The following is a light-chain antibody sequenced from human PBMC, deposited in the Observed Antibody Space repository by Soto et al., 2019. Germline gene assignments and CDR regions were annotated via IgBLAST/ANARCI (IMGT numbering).Light chain of an antibody. V-gene: IGLV1-40*01. CDR1: SSNVGAGYD. CDR2: GNI. CDR3: QSYDSSLSGYV. J-gene: IGLJ1*01. Sequence: QSVLTQPPSVSGAPGQRVTISCTGGSSNVGAGYDVHWYQQLPGTAPKLLIYGNINRPSGVPDRFSGSKSGTSASLAITGLQAEDEAEYYCQSYDSSLSGYVFGTGTKLTVL.